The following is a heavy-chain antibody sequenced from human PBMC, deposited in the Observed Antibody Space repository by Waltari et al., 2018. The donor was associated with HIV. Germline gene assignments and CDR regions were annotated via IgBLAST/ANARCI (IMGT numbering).Heavy chain of an antibody. Sequence: EVQLVESGGTLVQPGRSLRLSCVMSGLASANFAMHWVRHIPGKGLEWVAGITWNSGAMSSADSARGRFTISSDNTKYSLHLLMDSLRTEDTALYRCVKERRVTVYGGRDGFDVWGQGTMVYVS. CDR1: GLASANFA. D-gene: IGHD2-8*01. CDR3: VKERRVTVYGGRDGFDV. CDR2: ITWNSGAM. V-gene: IGHV3-9*02. J-gene: IGHJ3*01.